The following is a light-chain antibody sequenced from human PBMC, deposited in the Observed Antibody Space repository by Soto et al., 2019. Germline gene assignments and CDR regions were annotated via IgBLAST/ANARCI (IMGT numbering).Light chain of an antibody. CDR1: QSVSSN. V-gene: IGKV3-15*01. Sequence: IVFTQSPATLSVSPGERATLSCSASQSVSSNLAWYQQKPGQAPRLLIYGASTRATGIPARFSGSGSGTEFTLTISSLQSEDFAVYYCQQYNNWPPVTFGQGTKVDIK. CDR3: QQYNNWPPVT. CDR2: GAS. J-gene: IGKJ1*01.